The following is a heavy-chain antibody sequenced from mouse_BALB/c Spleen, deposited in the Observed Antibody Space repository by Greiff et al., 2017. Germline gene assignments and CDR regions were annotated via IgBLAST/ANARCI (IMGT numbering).Heavy chain of an antibody. D-gene: IGHD1-1*01. CDR1: GFTFSSYA. CDR3: ARLDYYGSSIDY. Sequence: EVKLMESGGGLVKPGGSLKLSCAASGFTFSSYAMSWVRQTPEKRLEWVASISSGGSTYYPDSVKGRFTISRDNARNILYLQMSSLRSEDTAMYYCARLDYYGSSIDYWGQGTSVTVSS. V-gene: IGHV5-6-5*01. CDR2: ISSGGST. J-gene: IGHJ4*01.